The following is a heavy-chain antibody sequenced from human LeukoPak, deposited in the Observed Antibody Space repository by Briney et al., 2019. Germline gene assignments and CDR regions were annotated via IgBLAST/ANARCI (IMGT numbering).Heavy chain of an antibody. CDR1: GYSISSGYY. V-gene: IGHV4-38-2*01. Sequence: SETLSLTCAVSGYSISSGYYWGWIRQPPGKGLEWIGSIYHSGSTYYNPSLKSRGTISLDTSKNQFSLKLSSVTAADTAVYYCARLLDTVVIGEYWGQGTLVTVSP. CDR3: ARLLDTVVIGEY. J-gene: IGHJ4*02. D-gene: IGHD2-21*01. CDR2: IYHSGST.